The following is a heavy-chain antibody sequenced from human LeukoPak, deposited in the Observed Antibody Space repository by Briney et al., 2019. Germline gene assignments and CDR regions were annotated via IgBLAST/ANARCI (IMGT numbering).Heavy chain of an antibody. CDR2: INTDGSST. D-gene: IGHD3-22*01. Sequence: GGSLRLSCAASGFIFSSYWMHWVRHAPGKGLAWVSRINTDGSSTSYADSVKGRFTISRDNTKNTLYLQMNSLKTEDTAVYYCAREDYYDSAVLSYWGQGTLVTVSS. V-gene: IGHV3-74*01. J-gene: IGHJ4*02. CDR1: GFIFSSYW. CDR3: AREDYYDSAVLSY.